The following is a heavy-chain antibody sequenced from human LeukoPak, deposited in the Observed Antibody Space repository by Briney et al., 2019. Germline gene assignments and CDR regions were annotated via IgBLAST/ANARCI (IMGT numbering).Heavy chain of an antibody. Sequence: GGSLRLSCAASGFTFSSYAMSWVRQAPGKGLEWVSAISGSGGSTYYADSVKGRFTISRDNSKNTLYLQMNSLRAEDTAVYYCARARRSGYDPGAFDIWGQGTMVTVSS. CDR1: GFTFSSYA. V-gene: IGHV3-23*01. J-gene: IGHJ3*02. CDR2: ISGSGGST. CDR3: ARARRSGYDPGAFDI. D-gene: IGHD6-13*01.